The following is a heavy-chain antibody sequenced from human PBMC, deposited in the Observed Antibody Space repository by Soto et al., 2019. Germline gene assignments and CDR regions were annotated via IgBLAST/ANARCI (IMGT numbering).Heavy chain of an antibody. CDR2: IYHSGST. Sequence: QVQLQESGPGLGKPSGTRSLTWAASGGSFGSSNGWSWVRQPPGKGLEWIGEIYHSGSTNYNPSLKSRVTISVDKSKNQFSLKLSSVTAADTAVYYCARVAVAGTRVDYWGQGTLVTVSS. CDR1: GGSFGSSNG. D-gene: IGHD6-19*01. V-gene: IGHV4-4*02. J-gene: IGHJ4*02. CDR3: ARVAVAGTRVDY.